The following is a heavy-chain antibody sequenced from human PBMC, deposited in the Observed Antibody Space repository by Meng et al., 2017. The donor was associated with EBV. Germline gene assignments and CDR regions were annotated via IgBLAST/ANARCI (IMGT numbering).Heavy chain of an antibody. J-gene: IGHJ4*02. CDR1: GCPIVSMCCC. V-gene: IGHV4-39*07. CDR3: AYYSS. CDR2: IYYSGST. Sequence: LEKARTVLVHPSSTLSVTSTVLGCPIVSMCCCLGWIRKPPGQGLEWIGSIYYSGSTYYNPSLKSRVTISVDTSKNQFSLKLSSVTAADTAVYYCAYYSSWGQGTLVTVSS. D-gene: IGHD3-22*01.